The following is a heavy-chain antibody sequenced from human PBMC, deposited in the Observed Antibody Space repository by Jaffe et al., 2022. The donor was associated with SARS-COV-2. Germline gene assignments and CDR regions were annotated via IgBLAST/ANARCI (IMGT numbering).Heavy chain of an antibody. CDR3: ARLLYSYGLPTGNYFDY. Sequence: EVQLVQSGAEVKKPGESLKISCKGSGYSFTSYWIGWVRQMPGKGLEWMGIIYPGDSDTRYSPSFQGQVTISADKSISTAYLQWSSLKASDTAMYYCARLLYSYGLPTGNYFDYWGQGTLVTVSS. D-gene: IGHD5-18*01. J-gene: IGHJ4*02. CDR2: IYPGDSDT. CDR1: GYSFTSYW. V-gene: IGHV5-51*01.